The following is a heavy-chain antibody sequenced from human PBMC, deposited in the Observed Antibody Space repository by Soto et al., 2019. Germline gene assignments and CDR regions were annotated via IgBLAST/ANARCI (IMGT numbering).Heavy chain of an antibody. D-gene: IGHD2-8*02. J-gene: IGHJ3*02. Sequence: PGGSLRLSCAASGFTCSSYDMSWVRQAPGKGLEWVSTILVGGSTHYPDSVKGRFTISRDNSKNTVFLQMNSLTAGDTAVYYCAKATATGGGAFDICGQGTVLTVSS. CDR3: AKATATGGGAFDI. V-gene: IGHV3-23*01. CDR1: GFTCSSYD. CDR2: ILVGGST.